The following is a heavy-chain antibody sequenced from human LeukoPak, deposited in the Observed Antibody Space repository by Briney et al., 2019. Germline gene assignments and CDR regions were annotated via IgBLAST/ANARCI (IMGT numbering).Heavy chain of an antibody. V-gene: IGHV3-30-3*01. J-gene: IGHJ1*01. CDR3: AREFYGGTEYFQH. D-gene: IGHD4-23*01. CDR1: GFTFSSYA. Sequence: AGGSLRFSCAASGFTFSSYAMHWVRQAPGKGLEWVAVISYDGSNKYYADSVKGRFTISRDNSKNTLYLQMNSLRAEDTAVYYCAREFYGGTEYFQHWGQGTLVTVSS. CDR2: ISYDGSNK.